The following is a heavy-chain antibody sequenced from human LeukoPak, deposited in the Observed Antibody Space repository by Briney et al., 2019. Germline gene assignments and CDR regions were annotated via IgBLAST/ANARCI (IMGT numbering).Heavy chain of an antibody. Sequence: SVKVSCKASGGTFTNYAFTWVRQAPGQGFEWMGGIIPVFGTTNYAQKFQGRVTITADEWTTTAYMELRSLRSEDTAVYYCARGVRNSGSYYVDYWGQGTPVTVSS. CDR2: IIPVFGTT. D-gene: IGHD1-26*01. CDR3: ARGVRNSGSYYVDY. CDR1: GGTFTNYA. V-gene: IGHV1-69*13. J-gene: IGHJ4*02.